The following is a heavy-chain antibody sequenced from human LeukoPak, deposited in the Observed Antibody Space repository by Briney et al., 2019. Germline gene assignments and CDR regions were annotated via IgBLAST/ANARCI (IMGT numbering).Heavy chain of an antibody. CDR3: ARLPQTAAFDI. V-gene: IGHV3-21*04. D-gene: IGHD2-21*02. J-gene: IGHJ3*02. CDR1: WFHLSCQM. Sequence: GESLRHSCSASWFHLSCQMEQYVPPATGRGGEYVSSICRSSNYIYYVPSVTGRFTIPRDNAKNSLYLQMNSLRAEDTAVYYCARLPQTAAFDIWGQGTMVTVSS. CDR2: ICRSSNYI.